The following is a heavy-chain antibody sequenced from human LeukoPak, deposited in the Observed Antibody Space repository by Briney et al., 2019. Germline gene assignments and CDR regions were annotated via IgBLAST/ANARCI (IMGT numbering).Heavy chain of an antibody. Sequence: PGGSLRLSGAASGFTFSSYGMHWVRKAPGKGLDWVAVISNDGSKKYYADSVKGRFTISRDNSKNTLSLQVSSLRTEDTAVYYCAKDRYSYAFEYSDSWGQGTLVTVSS. CDR3: AKDRYSYAFEYSDS. CDR2: ISNDGSKK. CDR1: GFTFSSYG. D-gene: IGHD5-18*01. V-gene: IGHV3-30*18. J-gene: IGHJ4*02.